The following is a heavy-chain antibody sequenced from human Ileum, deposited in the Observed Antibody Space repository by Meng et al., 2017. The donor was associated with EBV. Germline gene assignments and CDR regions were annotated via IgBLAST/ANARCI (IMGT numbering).Heavy chain of an antibody. CDR3: ARHSAYSQGY. CDR2: IYYSGIT. J-gene: IGHJ4*02. D-gene: IGHD4-11*01. Sequence: LQGPAQGLVKPSGPLSLTCAFSDDSISSSNWWSWVRQPPGKGLEWIGQIYYSGITDYNQSLKSRVTISVDESRNQVSLKLNSVTAADTAVYFCARHSAYSQGYWGQGTLVTVSS. CDR1: DDSISSSNW. V-gene: IGHV4-4*02.